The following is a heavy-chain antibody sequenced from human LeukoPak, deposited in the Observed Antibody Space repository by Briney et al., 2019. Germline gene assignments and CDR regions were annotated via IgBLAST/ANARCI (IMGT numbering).Heavy chain of an antibody. CDR2: ISSSSSYI. Sequence: PGGSLRLSCAASGFTFSSYCMNWIRQAPGKGLEWVSYISSSSSYIYYADSVKGRFTISRDNAKNSLYLQMNSLRAEDAAVYYCARLLAAAGSPFDYWGQGTLVTVSS. CDR1: GFTFSSYC. J-gene: IGHJ4*02. V-gene: IGHV3-21*04. CDR3: ARLLAAAGSPFDY. D-gene: IGHD6-13*01.